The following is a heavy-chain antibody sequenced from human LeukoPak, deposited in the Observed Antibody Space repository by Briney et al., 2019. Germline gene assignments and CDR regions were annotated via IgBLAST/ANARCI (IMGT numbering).Heavy chain of an antibody. CDR2: IYYSGST. CDR3: ARVGIVVVPAAITYYYYYGMDV. V-gene: IGHV4-30-4*01. CDR1: GGSISSGDYY. Sequence: SQTLSLTRTVSGGSISSGDYYWSWIRQPPGKGLEWIGYIYYSGSTYYNPSLKSRVTISVDTSKNQFSLKLSSVTAADTAVYYCARVGIVVVPAAITYYYYYGMDVWGQGTTVTVSS. D-gene: IGHD2-2*03. J-gene: IGHJ6*02.